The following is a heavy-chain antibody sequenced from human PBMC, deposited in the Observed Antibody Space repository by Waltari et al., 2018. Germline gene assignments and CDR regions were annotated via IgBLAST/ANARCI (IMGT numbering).Heavy chain of an antibody. CDR2: DYHSGST. V-gene: IGHV4-38-2*01. CDR1: GYSIISGYY. D-gene: IGHD6-13*01. Sequence: QVQLQEPGPGLVKPSETLSPTCAVSGYSIISGYYWGWIRQHRGKGLERIGSDYHSGSTYDNPTLKSRDTISVDTSKNQFSLKLSSVTAADTAVYYCARAVIAAAVDYWGQGTLVTVSS. CDR3: ARAVIAAAVDY. J-gene: IGHJ4*02.